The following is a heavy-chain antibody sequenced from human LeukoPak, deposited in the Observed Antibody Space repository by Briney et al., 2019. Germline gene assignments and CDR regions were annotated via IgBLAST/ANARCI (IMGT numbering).Heavy chain of an antibody. CDR1: GYTFTGYY. J-gene: IGHJ4*02. V-gene: IGHV1-2*02. D-gene: IGHD2-15*01. CDR3: ARGGFVVVVAATFDY. CDR2: IDPNSGGT. Sequence: ASVQVSCKASGYTFTGYYVHWVRQAPGQGLEWMGWIDPNSGGTNYAQKFQGRVTMTRDTSISTAYMELSRLRSDDTAVYYCARGGFVVVVAATFDYWGQGTLVTVSS.